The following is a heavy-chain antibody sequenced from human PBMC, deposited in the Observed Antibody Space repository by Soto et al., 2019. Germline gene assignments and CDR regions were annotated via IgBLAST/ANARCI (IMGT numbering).Heavy chain of an antibody. Sequence: QVQLVESGGGVVQPGRSLRLSCAASGFTFSSYAMHWVRQAPGKGLEWVAVISYDGSNKYYADSVKGRFTISRDNSKTPLYLKMTGLGAKDTVGYSWPRERRKYVAYEKIGSAPWGKGTLVPVS. CDR1: GFTFSSYA. CDR3: PRERRKYVAYEKIGSAP. J-gene: IGHJ5*02. D-gene: IGHD5-12*01. V-gene: IGHV3-30-3*01. CDR2: ISYDGSNK.